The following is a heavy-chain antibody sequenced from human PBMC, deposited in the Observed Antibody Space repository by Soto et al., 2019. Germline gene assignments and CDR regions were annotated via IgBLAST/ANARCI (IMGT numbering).Heavy chain of an antibody. CDR2: ISGSGGST. Sequence: GGSLRLSCAASGFTFSSYAMSWVRQAPGKGLEWVSAISGSGGSTYYADSVKGRFTISRDNSKNTLYLQMNSLRAEDTAVYYCAKVNKKTTVTHVDWFDPWGQGTLVTVSS. V-gene: IGHV3-23*01. CDR1: GFTFSSYA. D-gene: IGHD4-17*01. CDR3: AKVNKKTTVTHVDWFDP. J-gene: IGHJ5*02.